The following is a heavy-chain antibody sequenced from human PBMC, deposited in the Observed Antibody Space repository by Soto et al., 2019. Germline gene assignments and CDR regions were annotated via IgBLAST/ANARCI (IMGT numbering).Heavy chain of an antibody. D-gene: IGHD7-27*01. CDR3: ARDLGISDACAI. J-gene: IGHJ3*02. CDR1: GGSISSYY. Sequence: QVQLQESGPGLVKPSETLSLTCTVSGGSISSYYWSWIRQPPGQGLEWIGYIYYSGSTNYNPSLKSRVTIPVDTSNNQFSLKLSSVTAADTAVYYCARDLGISDACAIGGQGTMVTFSS. V-gene: IGHV4-59*01. CDR2: IYYSGST.